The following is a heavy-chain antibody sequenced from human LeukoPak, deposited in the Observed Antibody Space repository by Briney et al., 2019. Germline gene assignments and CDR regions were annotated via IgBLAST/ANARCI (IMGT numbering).Heavy chain of an antibody. CDR3: ARDRSGDY. CDR2: INSDGSTA. D-gene: IGHD1-26*01. J-gene: IGHJ4*02. Sequence: PGGSLRLSCVGSGFTFSSYWMYWVRQIPGKGLAWVSRINSDGSTADYADSVKGRLTISRDNAKNSLYLQMNSLRAEDTAVYYCARDRSGDYWGQGTLVTVSS. CDR1: GFTFSSYW. V-gene: IGHV3-74*01.